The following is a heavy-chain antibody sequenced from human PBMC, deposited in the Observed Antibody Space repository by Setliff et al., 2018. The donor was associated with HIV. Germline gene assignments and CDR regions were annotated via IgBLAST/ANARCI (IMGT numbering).Heavy chain of an antibody. CDR2: IVVGRGNT. CDR1: GFTFTDSA. V-gene: IGHV1-58*01. D-gene: IGHD3-10*01. J-gene: IGHJ3*02. Sequence: ASVKVSCKASGFTFTDSAVQWVRQTRGQRLEWIGWIVVGRGNTNYAQQFQGRVTITRDMSTSTAYMELSSLRSEDTAVYYCVADPSISMVRGLILGSTFDIWGQRTMVTVSS. CDR3: VADPSISMVRGLILGSTFDI.